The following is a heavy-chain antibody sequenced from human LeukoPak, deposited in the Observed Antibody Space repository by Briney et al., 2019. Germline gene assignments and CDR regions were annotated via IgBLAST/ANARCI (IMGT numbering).Heavy chain of an antibody. V-gene: IGHV4-31*03. J-gene: IGHJ6*03. CDR1: GGSISSGGYY. CDR3: ARILWFGEPSRTYYYYMDV. D-gene: IGHD3-10*01. CDR2: IYDSGST. Sequence: SETLSLTCTVSGGSISSGGYYWSWIRQHPGKGLEWIGYIYDSGSTYYNPSLKSRVTISVDTSKNQFSLKLSSVTAADTAVYYCARILWFGEPSRTYYYYMDVWGKGTTVTVSS.